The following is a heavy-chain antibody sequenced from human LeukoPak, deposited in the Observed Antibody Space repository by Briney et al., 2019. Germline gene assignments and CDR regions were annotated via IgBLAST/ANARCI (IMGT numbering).Heavy chain of an antibody. J-gene: IGHJ4*02. D-gene: IGHD3-16*02. CDR2: IYHSGST. Sequence: SQTLSLTCTVSGGSISSGDYYWSWIRQPPGKGLEWIGYIYHSGSTYYNPSLKSRVTISVDRSKNQFSLKLSSVTAADTAVYYCARGGFGGVIVDDWGQGTLVTVSS. CDR1: GGSISSGDYY. V-gene: IGHV4-30-2*01. CDR3: ARGGFGGVIVDD.